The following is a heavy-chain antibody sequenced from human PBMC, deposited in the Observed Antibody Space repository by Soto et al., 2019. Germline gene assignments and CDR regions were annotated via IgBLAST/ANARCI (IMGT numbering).Heavy chain of an antibody. Sequence: GSLRLSCAASGFTFSSYGMHWVRQAPGKGLEWVAVIWYDGSNKYYADSVKGRFTISRDNSKNTLYLQMNSLRAEDTAVYYCARIMGAAAGTRHYYYYGMDVWGQGTTVTVSS. CDR3: ARIMGAAAGTRHYYYYGMDV. D-gene: IGHD6-13*01. CDR1: GFTFSSYG. J-gene: IGHJ6*02. V-gene: IGHV3-33*01. CDR2: IWYDGSNK.